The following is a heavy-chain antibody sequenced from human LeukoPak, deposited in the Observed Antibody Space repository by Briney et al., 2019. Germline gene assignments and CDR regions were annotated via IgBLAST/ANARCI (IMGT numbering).Heavy chain of an antibody. D-gene: IGHD3-16*01. V-gene: IGHV4-59*08. Sequence: SETLSLTCTVSGGSISSYYWSWIRQPPGKGLEWIGNIYYSGSTYYNPSLKSRVTISVDTSKNQFSVKLNSVTAADTAVYYCARALIRQPFDYWGQGTLVTVSS. CDR3: ARALIRQPFDY. J-gene: IGHJ4*02. CDR1: GGSISSYY. CDR2: IYYSGST.